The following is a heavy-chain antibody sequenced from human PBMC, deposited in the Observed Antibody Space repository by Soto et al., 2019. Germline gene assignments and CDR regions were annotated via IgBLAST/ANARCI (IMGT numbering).Heavy chain of an antibody. D-gene: IGHD2-2*01. J-gene: IGHJ5*02. V-gene: IGHV1-46*01. CDR3: ARVSVIAPRTMPHKNWFDP. CDR1: GYTFTSYY. CDR2: INPSGGST. Sequence: ASVKVSCKASGYTFTSYYMHWVRQAPGQGLEWMGIINPSGGSTSYAQKLQGRVTMTTDTSTSTAYMELRSLRFDDTAVYYCARVSVIAPRTMPHKNWFDPWGQGTQVTVSS.